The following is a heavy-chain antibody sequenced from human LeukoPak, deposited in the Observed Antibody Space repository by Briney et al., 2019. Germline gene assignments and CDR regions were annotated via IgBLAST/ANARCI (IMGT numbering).Heavy chain of an antibody. CDR1: GHTFTSYY. CDR3: ARGGAARLIWFDP. J-gene: IGHJ5*02. D-gene: IGHD6-6*01. CDR2: INPSGGST. Sequence: GASVKVSCKASGHTFTSYYMHWVRQAPGQGLEWMGIINPSGGSTSYAQMFQGRVTMTRDTSTSTVYMELSSLRSEDTAVYYCARGGAARLIWFDPWGQGTLVTVSS. V-gene: IGHV1-46*03.